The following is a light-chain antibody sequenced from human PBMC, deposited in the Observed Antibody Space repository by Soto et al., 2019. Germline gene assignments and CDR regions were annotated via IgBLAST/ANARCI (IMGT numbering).Light chain of an antibody. CDR1: QDIKNY. CDR3: QQYDNLPLT. Sequence: DIQMTQSPSFVSASVGDRVTITCQASQDIKNYLNWYQQKSGKAPKLLIYDASDLETGVPSRFSGSGSGTDFTFTINSLQPEDIATYYCQQYDNLPLTFGGGTKVDI. J-gene: IGKJ4*01. V-gene: IGKV1-33*01. CDR2: DAS.